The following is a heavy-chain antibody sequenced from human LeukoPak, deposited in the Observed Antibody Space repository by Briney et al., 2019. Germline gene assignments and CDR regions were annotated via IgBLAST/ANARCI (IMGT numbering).Heavy chain of an antibody. CDR1: GGSISSHY. D-gene: IGHD3-10*01. V-gene: IGHV4-59*11. CDR2: IYYSGST. Sequence: SETLSLTCTVSGGSISSHYWSWIRQPPGKGLEWIGYIYYSGSTNYNPSLKSRVTISVDTSKNQFTLKLSSVTAADTAVYYCARDTGSGARGVDYWGQGTLVTVSS. CDR3: ARDTGSGARGVDY. J-gene: IGHJ4*02.